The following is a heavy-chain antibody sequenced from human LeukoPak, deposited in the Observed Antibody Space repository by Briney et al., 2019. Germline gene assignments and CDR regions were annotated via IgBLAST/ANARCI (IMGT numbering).Heavy chain of an antibody. V-gene: IGHV3-21*01. CDR3: ARGGSPDGYNPPY. CDR1: GFTFSSYS. J-gene: IGHJ4*02. Sequence: GGPLRLSCAASGFTFSSYSMNWVRQAPGKGLEWVSSISSSSSYIYYADSVKGRFTISRDNAKNSLYLQMNSLRAEDTAVYYCARGGSPDGYNPPYWGQGTLVTVSS. CDR2: ISSSSSYI. D-gene: IGHD5-24*01.